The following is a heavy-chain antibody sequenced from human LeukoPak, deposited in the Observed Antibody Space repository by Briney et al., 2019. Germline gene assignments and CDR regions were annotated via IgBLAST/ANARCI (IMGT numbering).Heavy chain of an antibody. D-gene: IGHD5-12*01. J-gene: IGHJ3*02. CDR3: ARDIGDAFDI. CDR2: IYYSGST. Sequence: PSETLSLTCAVYGGSFSGYYWSWIRQPPGKGLEWIGYIYYSGSTYYNPSLKSRVTISVDTSKNQFSLKLSSVTAADTAVYYCARDIGDAFDIWGQGTMVTVSS. CDR1: GGSFSGYY. V-gene: IGHV4-30-4*08.